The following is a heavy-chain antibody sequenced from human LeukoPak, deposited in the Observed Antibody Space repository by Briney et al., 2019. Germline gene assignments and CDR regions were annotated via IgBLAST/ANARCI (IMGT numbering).Heavy chain of an antibody. V-gene: IGHV4-34*01. Sequence: SETLSLPCAVYGGSSSGYYWSWIRQPPGKGLEWIGEINHSGSTNYNPSLKSRVTISVDTSKNQFSLKLSSVTAADTAVYYCARGLVRFLAAGKRWFDPWGQGALVTVSS. CDR2: INHSGST. CDR3: ARGLVRFLAAGKRWFDP. CDR1: GGSSSGYY. J-gene: IGHJ5*02. D-gene: IGHD6-13*01.